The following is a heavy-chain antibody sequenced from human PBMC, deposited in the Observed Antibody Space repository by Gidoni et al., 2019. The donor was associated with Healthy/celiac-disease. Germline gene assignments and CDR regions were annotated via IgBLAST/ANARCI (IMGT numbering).Heavy chain of an antibody. D-gene: IGHD3-3*01. CDR1: GFTFSNAW. J-gene: IGHJ3*02. CDR2: IKSKTDGGTT. CDR3: TTDPYYDFWSGYLTHDAFDI. Sequence: EVQLVESGGGLVKPGGSLRLSCAASGFTFSNAWMSWVRQAPGKGLEWVGRIKSKTDGGTTDYAAPVKGRFTISRDDSKNTLYLQMNSLKTEDTAVYYCTTDPYYDFWSGYLTHDAFDIWGQGTMVTVSS. V-gene: IGHV3-15*01.